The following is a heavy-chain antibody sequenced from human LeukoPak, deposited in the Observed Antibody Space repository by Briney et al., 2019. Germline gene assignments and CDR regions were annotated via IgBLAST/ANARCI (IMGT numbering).Heavy chain of an antibody. D-gene: IGHD6-13*01. V-gene: IGHV3-23*01. Sequence: GGPLTLSCAASGFTFSSHAMSWVRPPPGKGLEWVSAISGSGGSPYYADSVKGRFTISRDNSTNTLYLQLNSLRAQDPALFYWAKEPTVASAGAIREGPLVDYWGQGTLVTVSS. CDR2: ISGSGGSP. CDR1: GFTFSSHA. J-gene: IGHJ4*02. CDR3: AKEPTVASAGAIREGPLVDY.